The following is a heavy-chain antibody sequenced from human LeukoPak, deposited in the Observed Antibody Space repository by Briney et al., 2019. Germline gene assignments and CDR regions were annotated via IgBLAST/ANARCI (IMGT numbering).Heavy chain of an antibody. V-gene: IGHV3-15*01. J-gene: IGHJ6*03. CDR3: ARVIAARERAWFGELRLYYYSYIDV. CDR2: IKSKTDGETT. Sequence: PGGSLGLSCAASGFTFSNAWMSWVRPAPGKGREWVGLIKSKTDGETTDYPAPVKGRFTISRDNSNNTLYLQMNSLRAEDTAVYYCARVIAARERAWFGELRLYYYSYIDVWGKGTTVTISS. D-gene: IGHD3-10*01. CDR1: GFTFSNAW.